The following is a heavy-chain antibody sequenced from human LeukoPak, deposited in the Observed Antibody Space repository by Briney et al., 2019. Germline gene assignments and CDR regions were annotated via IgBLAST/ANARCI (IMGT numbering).Heavy chain of an antibody. CDR2: IYYSGST. J-gene: IGHJ4*02. Sequence: SETLSLTCTVSGGSISSSSYYWGWIRQPPGKGLEWIGNIYYSGSTYYNPSLKSRLTMSVDTSKNQYSLKLTSVTAADTAVYYCARQASIIGTAGRHFDYWGQGTLVTVSS. CDR3: ARQASIIGTAGRHFDY. V-gene: IGHV4-39*01. D-gene: IGHD1-7*01. CDR1: GGSISSSSYY.